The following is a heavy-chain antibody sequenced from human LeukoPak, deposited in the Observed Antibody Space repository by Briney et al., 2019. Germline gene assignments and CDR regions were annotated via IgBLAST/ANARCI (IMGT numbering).Heavy chain of an antibody. Sequence: ASVKVSCKASGYTFTGYYMHWVRQAPGQGLEWMGWINPNSGATNYAQKFQGRVTMTTDTSISTAYMELSRLRPDDTAVYYCARGYCGGDCYSQALRYYYYYYMDVWGKGTTVTVSS. CDR1: GYTFTGYY. D-gene: IGHD2-21*02. CDR2: INPNSGAT. J-gene: IGHJ6*03. V-gene: IGHV1-2*02. CDR3: ARGYCGGDCYSQALRYYYYYYMDV.